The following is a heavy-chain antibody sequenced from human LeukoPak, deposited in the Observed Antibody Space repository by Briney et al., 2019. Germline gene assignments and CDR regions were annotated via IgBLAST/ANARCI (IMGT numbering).Heavy chain of an antibody. J-gene: IGHJ4*02. CDR2: LSHSATAT. CDR1: GFTSTSYA. V-gene: IGHV3-23*01. CDR3: AKDTLFWGPTGQFDY. D-gene: IGHD7-27*01. Sequence: GGSLRLSCAASGFTSTSYAMSWVRQAPGKGLEGVSALSHSATATYYADSVNGRFTISRDNSKNTLYMQMYSLSAEDTAVYYCAKDTLFWGPTGQFDYWGQGTLVTVSS.